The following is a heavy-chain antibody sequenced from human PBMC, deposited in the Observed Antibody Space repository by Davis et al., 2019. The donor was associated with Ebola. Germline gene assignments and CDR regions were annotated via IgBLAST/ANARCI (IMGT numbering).Heavy chain of an antibody. V-gene: IGHV1-18*04. D-gene: IGHD2/OR15-2a*01. CDR1: GYSFTSYG. CDR3: AREIAPNWFDP. J-gene: IGHJ5*02. Sequence: GESLKISCKGSGYSFTSYGISWVRQAPGQGLEWMGWISAYNGNTNYAQKLQGRVTMSTDTSTSTAYMELRSLRSDDTAVYYCAREIAPNWFDPWGQGTLVTVSS. CDR2: ISAYNGNT.